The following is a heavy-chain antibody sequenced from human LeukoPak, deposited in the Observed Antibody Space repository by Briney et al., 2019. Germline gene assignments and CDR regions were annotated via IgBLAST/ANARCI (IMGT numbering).Heavy chain of an antibody. CDR3: ARDRPAVAGTTDFDY. CDR1: GYTFTGYY. D-gene: IGHD6-19*01. V-gene: IGHV1-2*02. J-gene: IGHJ4*02. Sequence: ASVKVSCKASGYTFTGYYMHWVRQAPGQGLEWMGWINPNSGGTNYAQKFQGRVTMTRDTSISTAYMELSRLRSDDTAVYYCARDRPAVAGTTDFDYWGQGTLVTVSS. CDR2: INPNSGGT.